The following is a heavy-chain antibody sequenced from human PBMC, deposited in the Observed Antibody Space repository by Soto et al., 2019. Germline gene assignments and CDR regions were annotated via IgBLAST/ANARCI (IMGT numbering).Heavy chain of an antibody. D-gene: IGHD5-12*01. Sequence: VQLLESGGGLVQPGGSLRLSCVASGFTFSSYAMSWVRQLPGKGLEWVAVMSYNGGKTYYADSVKDRFTISRDNSKNTLYLQINSPRAEDTAVYYCARVGYSYGDYYYYGMDVWGQGTTVTVSS. V-gene: IGHV3-30-3*01. CDR3: ARVGYSYGDYYYYGMDV. CDR2: MSYNGGKT. CDR1: GFTFSSYA. J-gene: IGHJ6*02.